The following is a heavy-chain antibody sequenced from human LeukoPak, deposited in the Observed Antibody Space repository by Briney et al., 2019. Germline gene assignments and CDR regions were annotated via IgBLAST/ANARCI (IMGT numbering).Heavy chain of an antibody. Sequence: GESLKISCKGSGYSFSSYWIGWVRQMPGKGLEWVAIIYPGDSDTRYSPSFRGQVTISADKSISTAYLQWSSLKASDTAMYYCARQANRSGWYAFDYWGQGTVVIVSS. CDR1: GYSFSSYW. CDR3: ARQANRSGWYAFDY. D-gene: IGHD6-19*01. CDR2: IYPGDSDT. V-gene: IGHV5-51*01. J-gene: IGHJ4*01.